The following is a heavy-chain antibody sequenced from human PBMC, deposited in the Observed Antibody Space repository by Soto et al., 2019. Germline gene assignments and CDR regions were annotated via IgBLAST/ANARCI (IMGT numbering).Heavy chain of an antibody. CDR3: ARDPFYGWFDS. J-gene: IGHJ5*01. Sequence: QVQLVQSGAEVRKPGASVKVSCKASGHTLASYDINWVRQATGQGLEWVGGMTPDSGDTGYAQKFQGRVTMTWDTSITTAYMELSSLRSDDTAVYYCARDPFYGWFDSWGQGTLVTVSS. CDR1: GHTLASYD. D-gene: IGHD3-16*01. V-gene: IGHV1-8*01. CDR2: MTPDSGDT.